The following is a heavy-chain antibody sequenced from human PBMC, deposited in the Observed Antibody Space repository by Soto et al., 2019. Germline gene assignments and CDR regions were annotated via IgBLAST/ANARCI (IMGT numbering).Heavy chain of an antibody. Sequence: PSETLSLTCTVSGGSISSYYWSWIRQPPGKGLEWIGYIYYSGSTNYNPSLKSRVTISVDTSKNQFSLKLSSVTAADTAVYYCARPQLGYCSSTSCYEWAFDIWGQGTMVTV. CDR3: ARPQLGYCSSTSCYEWAFDI. V-gene: IGHV4-59*01. CDR1: GGSISSYY. J-gene: IGHJ3*02. D-gene: IGHD2-2*01. CDR2: IYYSGST.